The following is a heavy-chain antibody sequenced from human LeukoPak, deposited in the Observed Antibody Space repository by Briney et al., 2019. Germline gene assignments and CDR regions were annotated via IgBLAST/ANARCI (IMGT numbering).Heavy chain of an antibody. J-gene: IGHJ4*02. CDR1: GYTFTGYY. D-gene: IGHD5-18*01. Sequence: GASVKVSCKAPGYTFTGYYMHWVRQAPGQGLEWMGWINPNSGGTNYAQKFQGRVTMTRDTSISTAYMELSRLRSDDTAVYYCARSPRWIQLWLLDCWGQGTLVTVSS. CDR3: ARSPRWIQLWLLDC. CDR2: INPNSGGT. V-gene: IGHV1-2*02.